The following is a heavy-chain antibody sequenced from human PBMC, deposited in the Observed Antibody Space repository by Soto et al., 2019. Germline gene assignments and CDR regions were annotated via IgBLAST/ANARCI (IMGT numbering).Heavy chain of an antibody. D-gene: IGHD3-3*01. Sequence: GGSLRLSCAASGFTFSSYWMHWVRQAPGKGLVWVSRINSDGSTTCYADSVKGRFTISRDNAKNTLYLQMNSLRAEDTAVYYCAREGSFDFWSGYPPYYFDYWGQGTRVTVSS. CDR1: GFTFSSYW. CDR2: INSDGSTT. V-gene: IGHV3-74*01. CDR3: AREGSFDFWSGYPPYYFDY. J-gene: IGHJ4*02.